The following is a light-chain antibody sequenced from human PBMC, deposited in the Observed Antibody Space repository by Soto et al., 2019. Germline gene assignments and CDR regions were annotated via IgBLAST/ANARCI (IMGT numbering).Light chain of an antibody. V-gene: IGKV3-11*01. Sequence: EIVLTQSPATLSSFPGDRVTLSCRASQYINTRLAWYQHRPGQAPRLLIYQTSLRAAGIPARFSASGSGTDFTLTITDVQPEDFSLDYCHQRQSWPRTFGQGT. J-gene: IGKJ1*01. CDR3: HQRQSWPRT. CDR1: QYINTR. CDR2: QTS.